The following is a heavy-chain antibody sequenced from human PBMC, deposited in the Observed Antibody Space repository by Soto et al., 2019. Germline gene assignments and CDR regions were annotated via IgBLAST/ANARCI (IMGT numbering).Heavy chain of an antibody. D-gene: IGHD2-21*02. J-gene: IGHJ4*02. CDR1: GDTFTNYY. V-gene: IGHV1-46*01. CDR3: ARGGHVVVVTAALDY. Sequence: QVQLMQSGAEVKKPGASVKVSCKASGDTFTNYYIHWVRRAPGQGLEWMGTVNPSGGHTTYAQHLLGRVTMTRDTSTSTLYMELTSLTSDDTAVYYCARGGHVVVVTAALDYWGQGTLVTVSS. CDR2: VNPSGGHT.